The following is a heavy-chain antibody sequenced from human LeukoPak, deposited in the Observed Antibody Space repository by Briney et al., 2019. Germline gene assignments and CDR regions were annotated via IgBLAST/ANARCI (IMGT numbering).Heavy chain of an antibody. CDR3: ASTIVLRYFDWLQLDY. D-gene: IGHD3-9*01. Sequence: ASVKVSCKASGYTFTSYAMHWVRQAPGQRLEWMGWINAGNGNTKYSQKFQGRVTITRDTSASTAYMELSSLRSEDTAVYYCASTIVLRYFDWLQLDYWGQGTLVTVSS. J-gene: IGHJ4*02. CDR2: INAGNGNT. CDR1: GYTFTSYA. V-gene: IGHV1-3*01.